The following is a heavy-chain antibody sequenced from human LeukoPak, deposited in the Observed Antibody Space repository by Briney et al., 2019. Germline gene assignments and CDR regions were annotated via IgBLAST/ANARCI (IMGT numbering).Heavy chain of an antibody. V-gene: IGHV3-48*03. D-gene: IGHD2-15*01. CDR2: ISSSGSTI. Sequence: GGSLRLSCAASGFTFSSYEMNWVRQAPGKGLEWVSYISSSGSTIYYADSVKGRFTISRDNAKNSLYLQMNSLRAEDTAVYYCARAVVAATFDYWGQGTLVTVSS. J-gene: IGHJ4*02. CDR3: ARAVVAATFDY. CDR1: GFTFSSYE.